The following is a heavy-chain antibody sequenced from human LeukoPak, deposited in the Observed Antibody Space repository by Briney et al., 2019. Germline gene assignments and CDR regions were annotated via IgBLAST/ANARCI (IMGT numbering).Heavy chain of an antibody. V-gene: IGHV4-34*01. CDR2: INHSGST. CDR3: ARERGYYYDSSGYYFDY. D-gene: IGHD3-22*01. CDR1: GGSFSGYY. J-gene: IGHJ4*02. Sequence: SETLSLTCAVYGGSFSGYYWSWIRQPPGEGLEWIGDINHSGSTNYNPSLKSRVTISVDTSRNQFSLKLSSVTAADTAVYYCARERGYYYDSSGYYFDYWGQGTLVTVSS.